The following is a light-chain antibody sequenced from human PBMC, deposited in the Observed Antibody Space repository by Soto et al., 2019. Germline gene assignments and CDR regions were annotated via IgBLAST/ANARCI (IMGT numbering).Light chain of an antibody. Sequence: SYELTQPPSVSVSPGQTASITCSGDKLGDKYACWYQQKPGQSPVLVICQDNKRPSGIPERFSGSNSGNTATLTISGTQAMYEADYYCQAWDSSTANVVFGGGTQLTVL. CDR3: QAWDSSTANVV. V-gene: IGLV3-1*01. J-gene: IGLJ2*01. CDR2: QDN. CDR1: KLGDKY.